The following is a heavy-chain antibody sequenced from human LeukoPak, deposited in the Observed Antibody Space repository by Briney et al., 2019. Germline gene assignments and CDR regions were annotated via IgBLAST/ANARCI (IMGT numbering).Heavy chain of an antibody. D-gene: IGHD5-18*01. J-gene: IGHJ4*02. V-gene: IGHV3-23*01. CDR1: GFTFSSYA. Sequence: GGSLRLSCAASGFTFSSYAMSWVRQAPGKGLEWVSAISGSGGSTYYADSVKGRFTISRDNSKNTLYLQMNSLRAEDMAVYYCVKDPNTAMVPDFDYWGQGTLVTVSS. CDR2: ISGSGGST. CDR3: VKDPNTAMVPDFDY.